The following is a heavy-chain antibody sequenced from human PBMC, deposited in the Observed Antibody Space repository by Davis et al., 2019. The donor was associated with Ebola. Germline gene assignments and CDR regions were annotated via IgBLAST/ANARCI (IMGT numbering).Heavy chain of an antibody. D-gene: IGHD4-17*01. J-gene: IGHJ4*02. V-gene: IGHV3-73*01. CDR1: GFTFSGSA. CDR2: IRSKANSYAT. Sequence: GSLRLSCAASGFTFSGSAMHWVRQASGKGLEWVGRIRSKANSYATAYAASVKGRFTISREDSKNTAYLQMNSLKTEDTAVYYCTTTTVTVDSWGQGTLVTVSS. CDR3: TTTTVTVDS.